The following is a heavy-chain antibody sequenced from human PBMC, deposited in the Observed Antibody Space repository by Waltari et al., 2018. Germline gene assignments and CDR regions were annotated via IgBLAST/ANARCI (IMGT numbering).Heavy chain of an antibody. CDR1: GFTFSSFA. CDR2: ISYDGSNK. D-gene: IGHD3-22*01. Sequence: QVQLVESGGGVVKPGRCLRLSCSAFGFTFSSFALPRGRQAPGKGVEWVAVISYDGSNKYYADSVKGRFTISTDNSKNTLYLQMNSLRAEDTAVYYCARGGFSYYYDSSGYRHWGQGTLVTVSS. J-gene: IGHJ4*02. CDR3: ARGGFSYYYDSSGYRH. V-gene: IGHV3-30*14.